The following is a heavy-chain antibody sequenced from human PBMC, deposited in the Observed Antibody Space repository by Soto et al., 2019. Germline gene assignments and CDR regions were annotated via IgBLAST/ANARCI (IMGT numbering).Heavy chain of an antibody. D-gene: IGHD4-17*01. V-gene: IGHV4-39*01. CDR3: ARQPLGAATVTSVINWFDP. J-gene: IGHJ5*02. CDR2: IYYSGST. Sequence: QLQLQESGPGLVKPSETLSLTGTVSGGSISSSSSYWGWIRQPPGKGLEWIGYIYYSGSTNYNPSLTRRVTISVYTSQNQFSLKLNSVTAADTAVYYCARQPLGAATVTSVINWFDPWGQGARVTVSS. CDR1: GGSISSSSSY.